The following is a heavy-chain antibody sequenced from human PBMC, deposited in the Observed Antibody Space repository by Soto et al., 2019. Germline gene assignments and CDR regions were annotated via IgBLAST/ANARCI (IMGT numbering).Heavy chain of an antibody. V-gene: IGHV3-64*01. CDR3: ARRAGPEYSGYDPSNGYYYYYYMDV. J-gene: IGHJ6*03. Sequence: TGGSLRLSCAASGFTFSSYAMHWVRQAPGKGLEYVSAISSNGGSTYYANSVKGRFTISRDNSKNTLYLQMGSLRAEDMAVYYCARRAGPEYSGYDPSNGYYYYYYMDVWGKGTTVTVSS. D-gene: IGHD5-12*01. CDR2: ISSNGGST. CDR1: GFTFSSYA.